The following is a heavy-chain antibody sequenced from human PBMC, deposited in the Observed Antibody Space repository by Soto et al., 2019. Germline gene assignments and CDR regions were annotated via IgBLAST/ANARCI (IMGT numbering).Heavy chain of an antibody. V-gene: IGHV6-1*01. CDR1: GDSVSSNSAA. CDR2: TYYRSNWYN. J-gene: IGHJ6*02. D-gene: IGHD3-10*01. CDR3: ARDREVRETTVRVDYYYGMDV. Sequence: QVQLQQSGPGLVKPSQTLSLTCAISGDSVSSNSAAWNWIRQSPSRGLEWLGRTYYRSNWYNDYAVSVKSRITINPDTSKNQFSLQLNSVTPEDTAVYYCARDREVRETTVRVDYYYGMDVWGQGTTVTVSS.